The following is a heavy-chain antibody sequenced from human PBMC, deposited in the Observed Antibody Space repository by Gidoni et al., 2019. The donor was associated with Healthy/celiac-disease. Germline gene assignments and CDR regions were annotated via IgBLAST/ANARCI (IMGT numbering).Heavy chain of an antibody. CDR2: ISGSGGST. Sequence: EVQLLESGGGLVQPGGALRLSCAAPGFTFSSYAIGWVRQAPGKGLEWVSAISGSGGSTYYADSVKGRFTISRDNSKNTLYLQMNSLRAEDTAVYYCAKVGIAVAFGGAFDIWGQGTMVTVSS. CDR3: AKVGIAVAFGGAFDI. J-gene: IGHJ3*02. CDR1: GFTFSSYA. V-gene: IGHV3-23*01. D-gene: IGHD6-19*01.